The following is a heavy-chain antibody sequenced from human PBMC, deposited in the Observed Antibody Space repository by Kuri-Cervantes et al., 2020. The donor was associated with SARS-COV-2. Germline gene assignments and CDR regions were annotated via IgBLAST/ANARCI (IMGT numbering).Heavy chain of an antibody. D-gene: IGHD4-11*01. CDR2: INYSGST. CDR3: ASSFPTTMTTFDI. V-gene: IGHV4-39*01. Sequence: SETLSLTCVVSRGSISSGGHYWGWVRQPPGKGLEWIGSINYSGSTFYSPNLKSRVTISVDTSTNQFSLKLSSVTAADTAVYYCASSFPTTMTTFDIWGQGTMVTVSS. J-gene: IGHJ3*02. CDR1: RGSISSGGHY.